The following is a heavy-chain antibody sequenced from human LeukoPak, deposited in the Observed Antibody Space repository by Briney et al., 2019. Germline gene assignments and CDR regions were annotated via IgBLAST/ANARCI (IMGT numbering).Heavy chain of an antibody. D-gene: IGHD3-22*01. Sequence: GSLRLSCAASGFTFSSYAMSWVSQAPGKGLEWVSAISGSGGSTYYADSVKGRFTISRDNSKNTLYLQMNSLRAEDTAVYYCAKVASSPPGNYYDCSGYYRHVIGYYYYYGMDVWGQGTTVTVSS. V-gene: IGHV3-23*01. J-gene: IGHJ6*02. CDR3: AKVASSPPGNYYDCSGYYRHVIGYYYYYGMDV. CDR1: GFTFSSYA. CDR2: ISGSGGST.